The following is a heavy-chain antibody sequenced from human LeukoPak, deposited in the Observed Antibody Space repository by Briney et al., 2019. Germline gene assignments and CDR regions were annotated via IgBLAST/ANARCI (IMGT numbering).Heavy chain of an antibody. CDR2: VSKDGNTK. Sequence: GGSLRLSCVASGFTFSTYAIHWVRQAPGKGLEWVAVVSKDGNTKYYADSVKGRFTISRDNSKNTLYLQMNSLRAEDTSVYYCARGIQPPKYYGSGSDTFDFWGQGTMVTVSS. V-gene: IGHV3-30*04. CDR3: ARGIQPPKYYGSGSDTFDF. D-gene: IGHD3-10*01. J-gene: IGHJ3*01. CDR1: GFTFSTYA.